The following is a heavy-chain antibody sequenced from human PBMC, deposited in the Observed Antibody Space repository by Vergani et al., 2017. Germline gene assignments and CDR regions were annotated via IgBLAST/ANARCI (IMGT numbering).Heavy chain of an antibody. Sequence: QLQLQESGPGLVKPSETLSLTCTVSGGSISSGNYYWSWIRQHPGKGLEWIGYIYYSGSTYYNPSLKSRVTISVDTSKNQFSLKLSSVTAADTAVYYCARGGYQLLFPDYYYYMDVWGKGTTVTVSS. CDR2: IYYSGST. V-gene: IGHV4-31*03. D-gene: IGHD2-2*01. J-gene: IGHJ6*03. CDR1: GGSISSGNYY. CDR3: ARGGYQLLFPDYYYYMDV.